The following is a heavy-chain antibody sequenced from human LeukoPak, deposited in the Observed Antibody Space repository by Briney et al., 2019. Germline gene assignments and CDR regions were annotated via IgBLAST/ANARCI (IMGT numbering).Heavy chain of an antibody. CDR1: GHTFTHHG. J-gene: IGHJ4*02. V-gene: IGHV1-18*01. D-gene: IGHD6-19*01. CDR3: ARDPTNTSGRYAYFDY. CDR2: ISGYNGDT. Sequence: ASVKLSCKTFGHTFTHHGFSWVRHAPGQGLEWMGWISGYNGDTHYAQNFQGRVTLTSDASTSTVYMELRSLRSDDTAVYYCARDPTNTSGRYAYFDYWGQGALVTVSS.